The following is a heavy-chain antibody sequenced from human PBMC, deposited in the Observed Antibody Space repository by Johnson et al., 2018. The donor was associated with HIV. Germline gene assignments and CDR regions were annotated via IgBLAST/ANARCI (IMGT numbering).Heavy chain of an antibody. J-gene: IGHJ3*02. D-gene: IGHD5-18*01. Sequence: VQLVESGGGLIQPGGSLRLSCAASGFTVSTNYMSWVRQAPGKGLDWVSVIYRGGSTYYADSVKGRFTISRDNSKNTLYLQMNSLKAEDTAVYYCARESSAGEYSYGIIWGQGTMVTVSS. CDR3: ARESSAGEYSYGII. V-gene: IGHV3-66*03. CDR2: IYRGGST. CDR1: GFTVSTNY.